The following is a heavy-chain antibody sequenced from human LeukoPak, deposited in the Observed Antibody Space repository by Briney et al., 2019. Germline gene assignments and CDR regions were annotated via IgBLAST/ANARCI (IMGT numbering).Heavy chain of an antibody. D-gene: IGHD2-15*01. CDR3: ARLSGDIVVVIASKDWFDP. CDR2: IYWDDDK. CDR1: GFSLSTSGVG. Sequence: SGPTLVKPTQTLTLTCTFSGFSLSTSGVGVGWIRQPPGKALEWLALIYWDDDKRYSPSLKSRLTITKDTSKNQVVLTMTKMDPVDTATYYCARLSGDIVVVIASKDWFDPWGQGTLVTVSS. V-gene: IGHV2-5*02. J-gene: IGHJ5*02.